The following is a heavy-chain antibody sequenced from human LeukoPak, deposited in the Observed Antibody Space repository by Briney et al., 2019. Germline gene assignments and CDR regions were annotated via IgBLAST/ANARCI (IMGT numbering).Heavy chain of an antibody. D-gene: IGHD3-22*01. CDR2: ISSSSSYI. V-gene: IGHV3-21*04. J-gene: IGHJ4*02. CDR1: GFTFSSYS. CDR3: AKTSGYYDSSGYLDY. Sequence: GGSLRLSCAASGFTFSSYSMNWVRQAPGKGLEWVSSISSSSSYIYYADSVKGRFTISRDNAKNSLYLQMNSLRAEDTAVYYCAKTSGYYDSSGYLDYWGQGTLVTVSS.